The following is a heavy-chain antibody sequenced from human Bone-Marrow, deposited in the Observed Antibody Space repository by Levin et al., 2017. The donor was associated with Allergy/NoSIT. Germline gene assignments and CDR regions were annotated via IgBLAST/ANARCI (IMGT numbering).Heavy chain of an antibody. CDR1: GGSISSGGYS. D-gene: IGHD2-2*02. J-gene: IGHJ4*02. V-gene: IGHV4-30-2*01. Sequence: PSETLSLTCAVSGGSISSGGYSWSWIRQPPGKGLEWIGYIYHSGSTYYNPSLKSRVTISVDRSKNQFSLKLSSVTAADTAVYYCARGPYCSSTSCYTAAVAAKTAPRVIFDYWGQGTLVTVSS. CDR2: IYHSGST. CDR3: ARGPYCSSTSCYTAAVAAKTAPRVIFDY.